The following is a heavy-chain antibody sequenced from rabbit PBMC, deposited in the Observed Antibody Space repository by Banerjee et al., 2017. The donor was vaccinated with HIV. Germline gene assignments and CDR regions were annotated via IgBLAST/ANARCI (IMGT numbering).Heavy chain of an antibody. Sequence: QSLEESGGGLVKPGASLTLTCTTSGFSFSSSYYMCWVRQAPGKGLEWIGCIYAGSSGRTYYASWAKGRFTISKTSSTTVTLQMSSLTAADTATYFCARDLAGIIGWNFGLWGPGTLVTVS. CDR2: IYAGSSGRT. CDR3: ARDLAGIIGWNFGL. CDR1: GFSFSSSYY. D-gene: IGHD4-1*01. V-gene: IGHV1S40*01. J-gene: IGHJ6*01.